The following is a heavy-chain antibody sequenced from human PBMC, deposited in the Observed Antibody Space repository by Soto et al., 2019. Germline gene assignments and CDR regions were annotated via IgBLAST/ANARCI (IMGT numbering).Heavy chain of an antibody. J-gene: IGHJ4*02. D-gene: IGHD2-8*02. V-gene: IGHV4-34*01. Sequence: QVQLQQWGAGLLKPSETLSLTCAVYGGSFSGYYWTWIRQPPGTGLEWIGEINHSGSTNYNPSLKRRVTLSVGPAKNQFSLKLTSGTAADTAVYYCARDKITGLFDYWGQGTLVTVSS. CDR1: GGSFSGYY. CDR3: ARDKITGLFDY. CDR2: INHSGST.